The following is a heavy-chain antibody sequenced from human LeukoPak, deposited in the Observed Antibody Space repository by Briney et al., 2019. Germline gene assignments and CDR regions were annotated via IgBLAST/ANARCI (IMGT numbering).Heavy chain of an antibody. V-gene: IGHV3-21*01. J-gene: IGHJ4*02. D-gene: IGHD3-10*01. CDR3: ASKKDYYGSGSYFTGGY. Sequence: GGSLRLSCAASGFTFSSYSMNWVRQAPGKGLEWVSSISSSSSYIYYADSVKGRFTISRDNAKSSLYLQMNSLRAEDTAVYYCASKKDYYGSGSYFTGGYWGQGTPVTVSS. CDR1: GFTFSSYS. CDR2: ISSSSSYI.